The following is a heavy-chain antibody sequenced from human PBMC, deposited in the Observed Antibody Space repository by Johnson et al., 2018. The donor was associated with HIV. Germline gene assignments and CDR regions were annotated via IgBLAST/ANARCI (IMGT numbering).Heavy chain of an antibody. CDR3: AKDRAAAGSLGVFDI. CDR1: GFTFSSYA. J-gene: IGHJ3*02. D-gene: IGHD6-13*01. CDR2: ISYDGSNK. Sequence: QVKLVESGGGLVQSGGSLRLSCAASGFTFSSYAMHWVRQAPGKGLEWVAVISYDGSNKYYADSVKGRFTISRDNSRNTVYVQMNSMRAEDTAVYYCAKDRAAAGSLGVFDIWGQGTMVTVSS. V-gene: IGHV3-30-3*01.